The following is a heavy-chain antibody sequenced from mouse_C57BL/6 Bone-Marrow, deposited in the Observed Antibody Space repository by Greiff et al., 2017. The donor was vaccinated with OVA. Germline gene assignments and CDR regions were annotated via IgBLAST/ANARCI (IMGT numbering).Heavy chain of an antibody. J-gene: IGHJ3*01. V-gene: IGHV5-4*03. Sequence: EVKLVESGGGLVKPGGSLQLSCAASGFTFSSYAMSWVRQTPEKRLEWVATISDGGSYTYYPDNVKGRFTISRDNAKNNLYLQMSHLKSEDTAMYYCARSDFWGQGTLVTVSA. CDR1: GFTFSSYA. CDR2: ISDGGSYT. CDR3: ARSDF.